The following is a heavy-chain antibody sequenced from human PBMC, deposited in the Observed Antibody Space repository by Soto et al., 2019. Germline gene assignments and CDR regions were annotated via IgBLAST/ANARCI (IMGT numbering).Heavy chain of an antibody. CDR3: ARQWKRHSSGWFSFDY. V-gene: IGHV4-39*01. CDR2: IYYSGST. CDR1: GGSISNSSYY. Sequence: GPGPFTTSETLSLTCTVSGGSISNSSYYWGWIRQPPGKGLEWIGSIYYSGSTYYNPSLKSRVTISVDTSKNQFSLKLSSVTAADTAVYYCARQWKRHSSGWFSFDYWGQGTLVTVSS. J-gene: IGHJ4*02. D-gene: IGHD6-19*01.